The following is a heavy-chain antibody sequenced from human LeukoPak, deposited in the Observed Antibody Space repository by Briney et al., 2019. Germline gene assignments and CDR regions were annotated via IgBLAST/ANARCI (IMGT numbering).Heavy chain of an antibody. J-gene: IGHJ3*02. CDR2: ISDDGRRK. D-gene: IGHD2-2*03. V-gene: IGHV3-30*03. CDR3: ARAGYCSSTSCSIGAFDI. CDR1: GFSFISYG. Sequence: GGSLRLSCAASGFSFISYGMHWVRQAPGKGLEWVGVISDDGRRKDYADSVKGRFTISRDNSKNTLYLQMNSLRAEDTAVYYCARAGYCSSTSCSIGAFDIWGQGTMVTVSS.